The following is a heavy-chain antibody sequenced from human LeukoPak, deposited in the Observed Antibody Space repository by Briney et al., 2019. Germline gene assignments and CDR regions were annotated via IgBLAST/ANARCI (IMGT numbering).Heavy chain of an antibody. V-gene: IGHV4-39*02. CDR3: ARGINGAKWLVPYYFDY. CDR1: GGSISSSSYY. J-gene: IGHJ4*01. CDR2: IYYSGST. D-gene: IGHD6-19*01. Sequence: SETLFLTCTVSGGSISSSSYYWGWIRQPPGKGLEWIGSIYYSGSTYYNPSLKSRVTISVDTSKSLFSLKLSSVTAADTAVYYCARGINGAKWLVPYYFDYWGHGTLVTVSS.